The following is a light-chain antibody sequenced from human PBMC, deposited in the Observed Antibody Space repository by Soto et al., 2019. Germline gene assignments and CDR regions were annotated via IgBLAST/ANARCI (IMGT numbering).Light chain of an antibody. Sequence: EIVMTQSPATLSLSPGERATLSCRASQSVSSYLAWYQQKPGQAPRLLIYDASSRAPGITARFSSSGSGTNFTLTISSLEPEDFAVYYCQQRSNWPGTFGQGTKLEIK. CDR2: DAS. CDR1: QSVSSY. J-gene: IGKJ2*01. CDR3: QQRSNWPGT. V-gene: IGKV3-11*01.